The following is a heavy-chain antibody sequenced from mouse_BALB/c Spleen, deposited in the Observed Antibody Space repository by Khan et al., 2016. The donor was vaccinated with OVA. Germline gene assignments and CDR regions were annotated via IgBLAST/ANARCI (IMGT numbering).Heavy chain of an antibody. Sequence: EVQLVESGPGLVKPSQSLSLTCTVTGYSITSDYAWNWIRQFPGNKLEWMGYITYSGSTSYIPSLKGRISITRDTSKNQFFLQLNSVTTEDTATYYCARWVAYWGQGTLVTVSA. CDR1: GYSITSDYA. V-gene: IGHV3-2*02. CDR3: ARWVAY. CDR2: ITYSGST. J-gene: IGHJ3*01.